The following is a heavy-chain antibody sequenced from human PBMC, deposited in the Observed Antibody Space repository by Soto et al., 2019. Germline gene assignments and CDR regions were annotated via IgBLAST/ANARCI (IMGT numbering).Heavy chain of an antibody. CDR1: GFTFNKYA. V-gene: IGHV3-30*04. J-gene: IGHJ4*02. Sequence: LRLSFAASGFTFNKYAMHWVRQAPGKVLEWVAVISYDGRNKYVDSVKGRFTISRDNSKNTFFLQMNSLRPEDTALYYCARDRGGEDLEPPFDQLGQGTLGMVSS. CDR2: ISYDGRNK. D-gene: IGHD3-3*01. CDR3: ARDRGGEDLEPPFDQ.